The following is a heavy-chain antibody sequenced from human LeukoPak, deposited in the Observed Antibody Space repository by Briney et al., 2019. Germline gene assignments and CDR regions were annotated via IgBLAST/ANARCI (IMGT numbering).Heavy chain of an antibody. CDR3: ARPNTDSTGYYFDY. CDR2: IDTYRGST. CDR1: GYTFIDYG. J-gene: IGHJ4*02. V-gene: IGHV1-18*01. D-gene: IGHD1-1*01. Sequence: GASVKVSCKASGYTFIDYGVSWVRQAPGQGLEWMGWIDTYRGSTNYAQNLQGRVTVTTDTSTTTVNMELRSLRSDDTAVYYCARPNTDSTGYYFDYWGQGTLVTVSS.